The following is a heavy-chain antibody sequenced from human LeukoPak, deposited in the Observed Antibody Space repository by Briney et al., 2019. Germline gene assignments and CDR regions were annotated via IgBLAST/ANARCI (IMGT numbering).Heavy chain of an antibody. CDR3: ARGAIVVVITGPCDY. J-gene: IGHJ4*02. CDR2: INPNSGGT. CDR1: GYTFTGYY. Sequence: ASVKVSCKASGYTFTGYYMHWVRQAPGQGLEWMGWINPNSGGTNYAQKFQGRVTMTRDTSISTAYMELSRLRSDDTAVYYCARGAIVVVITGPCDYWGQGTLVTVSS. D-gene: IGHD3-22*01. V-gene: IGHV1-2*02.